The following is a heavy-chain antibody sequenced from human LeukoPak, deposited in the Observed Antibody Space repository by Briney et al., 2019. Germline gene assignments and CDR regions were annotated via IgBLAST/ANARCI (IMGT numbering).Heavy chain of an antibody. CDR1: GGSFSGYY. J-gene: IGHJ4*02. Sequence: PSETLSLTCAVYGGSFSGYYWSWIRQPPGKGLEWIGEINHSGSTNYNPSLKSRVTISVDTSKNQFSLKLSSVTAADTAVYYCARDSSYYGSGSLDYWGQGTLVTVSS. CDR2: INHSGST. CDR3: ARDSSYYGSGSLDY. V-gene: IGHV4-34*01. D-gene: IGHD3-10*01.